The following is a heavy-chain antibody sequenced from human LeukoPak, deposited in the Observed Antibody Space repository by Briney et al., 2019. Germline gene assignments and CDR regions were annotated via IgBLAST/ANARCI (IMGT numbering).Heavy chain of an antibody. CDR1: GYTFTSYG. J-gene: IGHJ4*02. Sequence: ASVKVSCKASGYTFTSYGISWVRQAPGQGLEWMGWISAYNGNTNYAQKLQGRVTMTTDTSTSTAYMELRSLRSDDTAVYYCARDRSVLRFLEWLREFDYWGQGTLVTVSS. CDR2: ISAYNGNT. V-gene: IGHV1-18*01. CDR3: ARDRSVLRFLEWLREFDY. D-gene: IGHD3-3*01.